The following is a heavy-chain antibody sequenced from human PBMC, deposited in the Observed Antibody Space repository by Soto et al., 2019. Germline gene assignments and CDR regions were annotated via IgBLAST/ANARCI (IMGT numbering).Heavy chain of an antibody. Sequence: ASVKVSCKAFGYTFNNYYIHWVRQAPGQGLEWMGIINPSGGRTNYAQKFQGRVTMTRDTSTSTVYMELSSLRSEDTAVYYCARVDYDTGCYSFDYWGQGTLVTVSS. V-gene: IGHV1-46*02. D-gene: IGHD3-10*01. J-gene: IGHJ4*02. CDR2: INPSGGRT. CDR3: ARVDYDTGCYSFDY. CDR1: GYTFNNYY.